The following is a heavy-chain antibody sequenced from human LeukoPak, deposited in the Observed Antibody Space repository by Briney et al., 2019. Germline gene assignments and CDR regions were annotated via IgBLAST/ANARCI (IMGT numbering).Heavy chain of an antibody. CDR1: GYTFTSYD. CDR2: MNPNSGNT. CDR3: ARGFPPPVRGVSRYYYYGMDV. J-gene: IGHJ6*02. Sequence: ASVKVSCKASGYTFTSYDINWVRQATGQGLEWMGWMNPNSGNTGYAQKFQGRVTMTRNTSISTAYMELSSLRSEDTAVYYCARGFPPPVRGVSRYYYYGMDVWGQGTTVTVSS. D-gene: IGHD3-10*02. V-gene: IGHV1-8*01.